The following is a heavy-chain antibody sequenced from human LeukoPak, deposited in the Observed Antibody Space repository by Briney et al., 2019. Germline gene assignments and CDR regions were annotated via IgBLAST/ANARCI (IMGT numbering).Heavy chain of an antibody. CDR3: ARGPRGYCSGGSCYDFDY. Sequence: PSETLSLTCTVSGGSISSSSYYWGWIRQPPGKGLEWIGSIYYSGSTYYNPSLKSRVTISVDTSKNQFSLKLSSVTAADTAVYYCARGPRGYCSGGSCYDFDYWGQGTLVTVSS. CDR2: IYYSGST. V-gene: IGHV4-39*01. D-gene: IGHD2-15*01. CDR1: GGSISSSSYY. J-gene: IGHJ4*02.